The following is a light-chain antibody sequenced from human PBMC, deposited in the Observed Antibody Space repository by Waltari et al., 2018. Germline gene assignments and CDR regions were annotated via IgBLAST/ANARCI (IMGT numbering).Light chain of an antibody. CDR3: ATWDDSLNGVV. J-gene: IGLJ2*01. Sequence: QSVLTQPPSASGTPGQRVTISCSGSSSNIGSNTVNWYQQLPGTAPNLLFYNNNQPPSAVPGRFSASKSGASASLAICGLQSEDAADYYCATWDDSLNGVVFGGGTKLTVL. CDR1: SSNIGSNT. V-gene: IGLV1-44*01. CDR2: NNN.